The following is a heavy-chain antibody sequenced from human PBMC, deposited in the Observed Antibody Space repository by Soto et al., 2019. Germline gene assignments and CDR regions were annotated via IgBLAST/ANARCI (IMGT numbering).Heavy chain of an antibody. CDR2: ISYDGNSE. D-gene: IGHD4-17*01. Sequence: VQLVESGGGLIQPGGSLRLSCAASGFNISTNYMTWVRQAPGKGLEWVAVISYDGNSEFYAASVTGRFAISRDNSKNTLYLQMNSLRVDDTAVYYCAKDRDYGGVASYFDYWGRGTLVSVSS. CDR3: AKDRDYGGVASYFDY. CDR1: GFNISTNY. J-gene: IGHJ4*02. V-gene: IGHV3-30*18.